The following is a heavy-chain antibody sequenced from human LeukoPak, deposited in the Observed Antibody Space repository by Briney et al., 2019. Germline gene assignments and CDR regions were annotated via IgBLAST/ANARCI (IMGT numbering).Heavy chain of an antibody. V-gene: IGHV3-23*01. CDR1: GFTFSSYA. J-gene: IGHJ4*02. Sequence: GGSLRLSCAASGFTFSSYAMSWVRQAPGRGLEWVSAISGSGGNTDCADSVKGRFTISRDNSKNTLYLQMISLRAEDTAVYYCARRRDSSDGKDFDYWGQGTLVTVSS. CDR2: ISGSGGNT. CDR3: ARRRDSSDGKDFDY. D-gene: IGHD3-22*01.